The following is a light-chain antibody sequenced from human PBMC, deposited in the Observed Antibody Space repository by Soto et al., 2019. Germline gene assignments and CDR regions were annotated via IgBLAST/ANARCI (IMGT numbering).Light chain of an antibody. V-gene: IGKV1-5*01. CDR1: QTISTW. J-gene: IGKJ5*01. CDR2: DAS. Sequence: DIQMPQSPSTPSASVGDRVTITCRASQTISTWLAWYQHKPGKAPNLLIYDASTLMSGVPSRFSGSGSGTEFTLTISSLQPGDFATYYCQQSETYPLTFGQGTRLQI. CDR3: QQSETYPLT.